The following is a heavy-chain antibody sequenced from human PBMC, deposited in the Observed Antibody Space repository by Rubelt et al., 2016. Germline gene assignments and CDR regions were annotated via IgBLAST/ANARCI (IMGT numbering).Heavy chain of an antibody. V-gene: IGHV4-59*11. J-gene: IGHJ3*02. Sequence: QVQLQESGPGLVKPSETLSLTCTVSGGFTNSRYWSWIRQPPGKGLEWIGYIYYNGNTKYNPSLKSRVTISTDTSKTQFSRKLSSVTAADTAVYYCARDTSSYYDSSGSFDIWGQGTMVTVSS. CDR1: GGFTNSRY. D-gene: IGHD3-22*01. CDR3: ARDTSSYYDSSGSFDI. CDR2: IYYNGNT.